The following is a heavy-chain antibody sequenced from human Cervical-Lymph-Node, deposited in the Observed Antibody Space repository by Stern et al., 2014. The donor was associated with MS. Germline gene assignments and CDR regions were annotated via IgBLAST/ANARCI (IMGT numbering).Heavy chain of an antibody. V-gene: IGHV2-5*02. CDR2: IYWDAYE. CDR1: GFSLSSRGVG. D-gene: IGHD4-11*01. J-gene: IGHJ4*02. CDR3: AHSTVTTDFDY. Sequence: QVTLRESGPTLVKPTQTLTLTCTVSGFSLSSRGVGVGWIRQPPGKALEWLALIYWDAYERFNPSLKSSLATTKDPSKNQVVLTMTNMDPVDTATYFCAHSTVTTDFDYWGQGILVTVSS.